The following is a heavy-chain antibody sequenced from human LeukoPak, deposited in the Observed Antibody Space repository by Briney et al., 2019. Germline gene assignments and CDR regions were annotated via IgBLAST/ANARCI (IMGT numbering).Heavy chain of an antibody. CDR1: GFTLSIYW. D-gene: IGHD3-10*01. CDR3: VSAIRGSPIDY. V-gene: IGHV3-7*01. Sequence: NPGGSLRLSCAASGFTLSIYWMSWVRQAPGKGLEWLANIKQDGSETYYVDSVKGRFTISRDNAKNSLFLQMNSLRAEDTAIYYCVSAIRGSPIDYWGQGTLVSVPS. J-gene: IGHJ4*02. CDR2: IKQDGSET.